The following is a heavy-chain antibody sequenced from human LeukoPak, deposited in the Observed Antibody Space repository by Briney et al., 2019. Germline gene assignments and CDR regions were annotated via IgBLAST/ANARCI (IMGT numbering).Heavy chain of an antibody. CDR1: GYTFTSYA. Sequence: ASVTVSFKASGYTFTSYAMHWVRQAPGQRLEWMGWINAGNGNTKYSQEFQGRVTITRNTSISTAYMELSSLRSEDTAVYYCARGDSSGYYYVDYWGQGTLVTVSS. CDR3: ARGDSSGYYYVDY. V-gene: IGHV1-3*03. D-gene: IGHD3-22*01. J-gene: IGHJ4*02. CDR2: INAGNGNT.